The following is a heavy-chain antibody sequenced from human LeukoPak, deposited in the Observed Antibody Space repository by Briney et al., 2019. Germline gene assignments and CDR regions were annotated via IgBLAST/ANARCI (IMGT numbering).Heavy chain of an antibody. CDR2: INPNSGGT. J-gene: IGHJ5*02. D-gene: IGHD6-13*01. Sequence: ASVKVSCKASGYTFTGYYMHWVRQAPGQGLEWMGWINPNSGGTNYAQKLQGRVTMTRDTSISTAYMELSRLRSDDTAVYYCARGSSSSWSNWFDPWGQGTLVTVSS. CDR3: ARGSSSSWSNWFDP. CDR1: GYTFTGYY. V-gene: IGHV1-2*02.